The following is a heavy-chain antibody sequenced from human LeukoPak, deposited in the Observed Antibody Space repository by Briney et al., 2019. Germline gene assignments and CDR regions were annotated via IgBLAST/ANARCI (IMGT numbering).Heavy chain of an antibody. CDR2: IYSGGST. D-gene: IGHD3-9*01. CDR3: AKSGGPDILTGYYAFDI. Sequence: GGSLRLSCAASGFTVSSNYMSWVRQAPWKGLEWVSVIYSGGSTYYADSVKGRFTTSRDNSKNTLYLQMNSLRAEDTAVYYCAKSGGPDILTGYYAFDIWGQGTMVTVSS. CDR1: GFTVSSNY. J-gene: IGHJ3*02. V-gene: IGHV3-53*01.